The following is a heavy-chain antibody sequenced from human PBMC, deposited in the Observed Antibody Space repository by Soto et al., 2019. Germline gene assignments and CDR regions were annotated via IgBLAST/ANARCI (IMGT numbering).Heavy chain of an antibody. Sequence: EVQLLESGGGLVQPGGSLRLSCAASGFTFSSYAMSWVRQAPGKGLEWVSAISGSGGSTYYEDSVKGRFTISRDNSKNTLYLKMNSLRGEDTAVYYCAKDPPYGSRNTYGMEVWGQGTTVTVSS. D-gene: IGHD3-10*01. CDR3: AKDPPYGSRNTYGMEV. CDR1: GFTFSSYA. V-gene: IGHV3-23*01. J-gene: IGHJ6*02. CDR2: ISGSGGST.